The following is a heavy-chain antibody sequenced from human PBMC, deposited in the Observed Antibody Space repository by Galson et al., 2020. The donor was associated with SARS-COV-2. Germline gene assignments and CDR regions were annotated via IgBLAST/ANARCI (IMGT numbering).Heavy chain of an antibody. J-gene: IGHJ3*01. CDR3: VYYFDSTGPIPEGDGYFRSWGPGTLVTVSSGAQLCVWAGTGTVSLWDAFDV. V-gene: IGHV4-59*11. CDR2: IYYSGNT. Sequence: SETLSLTCSVSDGSISSQYWSWIRQPPGKGLEWIGHIYYSGNTNYNPSLKSRVTMSVDTSKNQFSLKLNSVTAADTAVYYCVYYFDSTGPIPEGDGYFRSWGPGTLVTVSSGAQLCVWAGTGTVSLWDAFDVWGQGTVVTVSS. D-gene: IGHD3-22*01. CDR1: DGSISSQY.